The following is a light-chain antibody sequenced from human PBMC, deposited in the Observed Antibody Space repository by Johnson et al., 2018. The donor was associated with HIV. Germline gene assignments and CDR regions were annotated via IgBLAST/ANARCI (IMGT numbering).Light chain of an antibody. Sequence: QSVLTQPPSVSAAPGQKVTISCSGSSSNIGNNYVSWYQQLPGTAPKLLIYDNNKRPSGIPDRFSGSKSGTSATLGITGLQTGDEADYYCGTWASSLSAGVFGTGTKVTVL. CDR3: GTWASSLSAGV. CDR1: SSNIGNNY. J-gene: IGLJ1*01. CDR2: DNN. V-gene: IGLV1-51*01.